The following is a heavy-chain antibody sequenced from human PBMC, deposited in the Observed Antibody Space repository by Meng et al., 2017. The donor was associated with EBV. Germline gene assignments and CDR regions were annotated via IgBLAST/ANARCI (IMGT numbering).Heavy chain of an antibody. J-gene: IGHJ4*02. CDR2: INPNSGGT. CDR1: GYTFTGYY. D-gene: IGHD6-19*01. Sequence: LFESGAEVKRPGASVKVSCKASGYTFTGYYLHWVRQAPGQGLEWMGRINPNSGGTNYAQKFQGRVTMTRDTSISTAYMELSRLRSDDTAVYYCARVGIAVAGTGDYWGQGTLVTVSS. CDR3: ARVGIAVAGTGDY. V-gene: IGHV1-2*06.